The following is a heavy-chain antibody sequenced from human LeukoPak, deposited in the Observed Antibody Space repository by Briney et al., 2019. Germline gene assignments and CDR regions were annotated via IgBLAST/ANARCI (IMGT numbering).Heavy chain of an antibody. CDR3: AKDRGTSGYSGSYSDY. CDR1: GFTFSSYA. Sequence: GGSLRLSCAVSGFTFSSYAMSWVRQAPGKGLEWVSGISGSGGSTYYADSVKGRFTISRDNSKNTLYLQMNSLRAEDTAVYYCAKDRGTSGYSGSYSDYWGQGTLVTVSS. V-gene: IGHV3-23*01. D-gene: IGHD1-26*01. CDR2: ISGSGGST. J-gene: IGHJ4*02.